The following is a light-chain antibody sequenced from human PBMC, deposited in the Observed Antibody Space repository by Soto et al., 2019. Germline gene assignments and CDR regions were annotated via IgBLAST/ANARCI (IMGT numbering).Light chain of an antibody. J-gene: IGLJ2*01. V-gene: IGLV2-14*03. CDR2: EVS. CDR1: SSDVGCHNY. CDR3: SSYTSSSTMI. Sequence: VLTQPASGSGSPGHAITISCTGTSSDVGCHNYVSWYQQHPGKAPKLMIYEVSDRPSGVSIRFSGSKSGNTASLTISGLQTEDEAYSYCSSYTSSSTMIFGGGTKVTVL.